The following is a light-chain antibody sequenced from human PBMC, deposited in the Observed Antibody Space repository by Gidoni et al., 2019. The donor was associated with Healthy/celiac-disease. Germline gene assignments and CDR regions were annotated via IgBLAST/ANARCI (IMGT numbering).Light chain of an antibody. J-gene: IGKJ4*01. CDR1: QSVSSY. V-gene: IGKV3-11*01. Sequence: EIVLTPSPATLSLSPGERATLSCRASQSVSSYVAWYQQQPGQAPMLLIYDASNRATGIPARFSGSGSGTDFTITISSLEPEDFAVYYCQQSSNSPFTFXGXTKVEIK. CDR3: QQSSNSPFT. CDR2: DAS.